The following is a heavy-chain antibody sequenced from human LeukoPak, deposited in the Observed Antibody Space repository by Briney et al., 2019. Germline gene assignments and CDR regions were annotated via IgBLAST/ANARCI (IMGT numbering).Heavy chain of an antibody. D-gene: IGHD6-13*01. CDR2: MNPNSGNT. CDR1: GYTFTSYD. CDR3: AGSRGIIAAAGTRTYYYYMDV. J-gene: IGHJ6*03. Sequence: ASVRVSCKASGYTFTSYDINWVRQATGQGLEWMAWMNPNSGNTGYAQKFQGRVTMTRNTSISTAYMELSSLRSEDTAVYYCAGSRGIIAAAGTRTYYYYMDVWGRGTTVTVSS. V-gene: IGHV1-8*01.